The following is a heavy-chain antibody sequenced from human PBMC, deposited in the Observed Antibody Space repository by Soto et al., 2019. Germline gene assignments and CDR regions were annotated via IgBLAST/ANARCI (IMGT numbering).Heavy chain of an antibody. Sequence: SETLSLTCAVSGGSISSGGYSWIWIRQPPGKGLEWIGYIYHSGSTYYNPSLKSRVTISVDRSKNQFSLKLSSVTAADTAVYYCAAGGGLPRYYWGQGTQVTVSS. J-gene: IGHJ4*02. CDR3: AAGGGLPRYY. CDR2: IYHSGST. CDR1: GGSISSGGYS. V-gene: IGHV4-30-2*01. D-gene: IGHD5-12*01.